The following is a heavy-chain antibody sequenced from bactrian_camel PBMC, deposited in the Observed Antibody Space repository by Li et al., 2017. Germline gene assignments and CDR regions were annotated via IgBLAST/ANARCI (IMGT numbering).Heavy chain of an antibody. V-gene: IGHV3S6*01. Sequence: HVQLVESGGDLVQQGGSLRLSCTASGFAFSGYCMAWFRQTPGKEREGIALLDSDGVTQYADSVKGRFTISYDSANSTIYLEMNNLRPEDTAMYYCAADPYRDACRALNAAIFDYWGQGTQVTVS. CDR2: LDSDGVT. D-gene: IGHD1*01. J-gene: IGHJ4*01. CDR1: GFAFSGYC. CDR3: AADPYRDACRALNAAIFDY.